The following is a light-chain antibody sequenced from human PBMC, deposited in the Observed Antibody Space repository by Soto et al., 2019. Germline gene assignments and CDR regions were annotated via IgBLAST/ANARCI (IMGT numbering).Light chain of an antibody. Sequence: EIVLTQSPGTLSLSPGERATLSCRASQSISRSSLAWYQQKPGQAPRLLVYGASSRATGIPDRFSGSGSGTDFTLTISRLEPEDFAVYYCQQYGSSRFTFGPGTKVDIK. V-gene: IGKV3-20*01. CDR1: QSISRSS. CDR3: QQYGSSRFT. J-gene: IGKJ3*01. CDR2: GAS.